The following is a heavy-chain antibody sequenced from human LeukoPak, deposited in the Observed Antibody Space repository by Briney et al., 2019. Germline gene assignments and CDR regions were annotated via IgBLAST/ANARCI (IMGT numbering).Heavy chain of an antibody. V-gene: IGHV3-23*01. CDR1: GFTFSSYA. CDR2: ISGSGGST. CDR3: AKAGGDFWSGYYPTTYFYGMDV. Sequence: GGSLRLSCAASGFTFSSYAMSWVRQAPGKGLEWVSAISGSGGSTYYADSVKGRFTISRDNSKNTLYLQMNSLRAEDTAVYYCAKAGGDFWSGYYPTTYFYGMDVWGQGTTVTVSS. J-gene: IGHJ6*02. D-gene: IGHD3-3*01.